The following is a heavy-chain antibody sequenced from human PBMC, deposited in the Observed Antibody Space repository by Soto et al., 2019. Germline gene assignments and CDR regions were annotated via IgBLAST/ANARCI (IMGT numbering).Heavy chain of an antibody. CDR1: GGSISSGGYY. Sequence: SETLSLTCTVSGGSISSGGYYWSWIRQHPGKGLEWIGYIYYSGSTNYNPSLKSRVTISVDTSKNQFSLKLSSVTAADTAVYYCARASPPGNSGIRVYYFDYWGQGTLVTVSS. V-gene: IGHV4-31*03. CDR3: ARASPPGNSGIRVYYFDY. J-gene: IGHJ4*02. D-gene: IGHD4-4*01. CDR2: IYYSGST.